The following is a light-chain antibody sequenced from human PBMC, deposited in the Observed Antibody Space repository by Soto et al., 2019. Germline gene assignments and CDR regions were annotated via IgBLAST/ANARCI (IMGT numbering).Light chain of an antibody. CDR3: QQYYNTPYT. Sequence: DIVMTESTDFLAVSLGERANITCKSSQNVLYRSSNKSYLAWYQQRPGQPPRLLLYWASTRESGVPDRFVGSGSETDFTLTISSLQAGDEAIYHCQQYYNTPYTFGQGTTLEIK. J-gene: IGKJ2*01. CDR1: QNVLYRSSNKSY. V-gene: IGKV4-1*01. CDR2: WAS.